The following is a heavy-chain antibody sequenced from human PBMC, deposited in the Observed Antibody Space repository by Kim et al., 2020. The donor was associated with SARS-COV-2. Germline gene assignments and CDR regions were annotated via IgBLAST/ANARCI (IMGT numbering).Heavy chain of an antibody. J-gene: IGHJ5*02. CDR1: GFTVSSNY. CDR3: ARTNNWNVRWFDP. CDR2: IYSGGST. V-gene: IGHV3-53*01. Sequence: GGSLRLSCAASGFTVSSNYMSWVRQAPGKGLEWVSVIYSGGSTYYADSVKGRFTISRDNSKNTLYLQMNSLRAEDTAVYYCARTNNWNVRWFDPWGQGTLVTVSS. D-gene: IGHD1-20*01.